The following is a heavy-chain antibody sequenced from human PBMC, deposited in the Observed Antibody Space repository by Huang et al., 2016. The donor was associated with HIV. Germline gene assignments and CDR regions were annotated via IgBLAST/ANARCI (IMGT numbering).Heavy chain of an antibody. CDR3: AREVMITFGGPFDP. Sequence: QVQLEQWGAGLLKPSETLSITFAVYYGSFRCHSWNWIRQSPGKVLEWIGQINHGGTNDYNPSLKSRVNISVDTSKNQFSLKLNSVTAADTAVYYWAREVMITFGGPFDPWGHGNLVIVSS. V-gene: IGHV4-34*01. D-gene: IGHD3-16*01. J-gene: IGHJ5*02. CDR1: YGSFRCHS. CDR2: INHGGTN.